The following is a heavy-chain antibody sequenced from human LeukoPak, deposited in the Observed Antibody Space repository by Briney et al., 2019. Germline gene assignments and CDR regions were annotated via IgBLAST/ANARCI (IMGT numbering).Heavy chain of an antibody. D-gene: IGHD3-3*01. CDR1: GGSFSGYY. V-gene: IGHV4-34*01. Sequence: SETLSLTCAVYGGSFSGYYWSWIRQPPGKGLEWIGEINHSGSTNYNPSLKSRVTIPVDTSKNQFSLKLSSVTAADTAVYYCARRGSITIFGVVIRWPIGYWGQGTLVTVSS. CDR3: ARRGSITIFGVVIRWPIGY. J-gene: IGHJ4*02. CDR2: INHSGST.